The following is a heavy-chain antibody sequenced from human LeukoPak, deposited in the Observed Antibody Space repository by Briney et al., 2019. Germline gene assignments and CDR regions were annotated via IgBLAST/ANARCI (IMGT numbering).Heavy chain of an antibody. CDR2: ISYDGSNK. D-gene: IGHD4-17*01. V-gene: IGHV3-30*03. CDR3: ARGGTVTTGGMDV. CDR1: GFTFSSYG. Sequence: GGSLRLSCAASGFTFSSYGMHWVRQAPGKGLEWVAVISYDGSNKYYADSVKGRFTISRENAKNSLYLQMNSLRAGDTAVYYCARGGTVTTGGMDVWGQGTTVTVSS. J-gene: IGHJ6*02.